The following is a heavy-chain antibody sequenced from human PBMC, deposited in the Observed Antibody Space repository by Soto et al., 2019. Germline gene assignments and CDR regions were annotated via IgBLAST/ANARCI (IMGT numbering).Heavy chain of an antibody. D-gene: IGHD3-22*01. CDR1: GFTFSSYT. Sequence: GGSLRLSCAASGFTFSSYTMHWVRQTPGKGLERVAVISHDGNDKYYADSVKGRFTISRDNSENTLYLQMNSLRAEDTAVYYCARFYYDSSGYLPSPYYYYYGMDVWGQGTTVTVSS. J-gene: IGHJ6*02. CDR3: ARFYYDSSGYLPSPYYYYYGMDV. CDR2: ISHDGNDK. V-gene: IGHV3-30*04.